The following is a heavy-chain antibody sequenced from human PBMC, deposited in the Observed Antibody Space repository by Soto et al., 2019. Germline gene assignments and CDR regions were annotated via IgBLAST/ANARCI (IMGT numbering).Heavy chain of an antibody. D-gene: IGHD5-12*01. CDR2: ISTYNDNT. V-gene: IGHV1-18*01. CDR3: ASGDGYNYFDH. CDR1: GYSFTSFG. Sequence: QVQLVQSGAEVKKPGASVKVSCKASGYSFTSFGISWVRQAPGQGLEWMGWISTYNDNTKYAQRLQGRVTMTTDTSTGTAYMELRSLRSDHTAVYYCASGDGYNYFDHWGQGTLVTVSS. J-gene: IGHJ4*02.